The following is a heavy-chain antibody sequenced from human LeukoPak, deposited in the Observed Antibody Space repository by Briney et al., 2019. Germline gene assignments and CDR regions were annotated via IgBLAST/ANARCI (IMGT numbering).Heavy chain of an antibody. V-gene: IGHV3-30*18. D-gene: IGHD5-24*01. CDR1: GFTFSSYG. CDR3: AKEGGYKRNYFDY. Sequence: GGSLRLSCAASGFTFSSYGTHWVRQAPGKGLEWVAVISYDGSNKYYADSVKGRFTISRDNSKNTLYLQMNSLRAEDTAVYYCAKEGGYKRNYFDYWGQGTLVTVSS. J-gene: IGHJ4*02. CDR2: ISYDGSNK.